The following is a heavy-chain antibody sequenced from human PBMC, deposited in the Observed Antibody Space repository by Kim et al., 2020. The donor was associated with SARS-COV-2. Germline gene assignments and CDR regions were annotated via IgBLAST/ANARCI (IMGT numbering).Heavy chain of an antibody. V-gene: IGHV4-39*01. CDR2: MYYSGTS. Sequence: SETLSLTCSVAGGSISSDNYYWGWIRQPPGKGLEWLGSMYYSGTSNYNPSLKSRVTISGDTSKNQFSLKLSSVTVADTAVYYCARRTRRYSYGYFDYWGQGTLVTVSS. D-gene: IGHD5-18*01. CDR3: ARRTRRYSYGYFDY. CDR1: GGSISSDNYY. J-gene: IGHJ4*02.